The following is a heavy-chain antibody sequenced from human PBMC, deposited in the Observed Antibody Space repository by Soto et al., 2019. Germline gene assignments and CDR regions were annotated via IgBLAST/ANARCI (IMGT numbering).Heavy chain of an antibody. V-gene: IGHV1-8*01. Sequence: ASVKVSCKASGYTFTSYDINWVRQATGQGLEWMGWMNPNSGNTGYAQKFQGRVTMTRNTSISTAYMGLSSLRSEDTAVYYCARGKVVPAASKKKARYNWFDPWGQGTLVTVSS. CDR3: ARGKVVPAASKKKARYNWFDP. CDR2: MNPNSGNT. J-gene: IGHJ5*02. CDR1: GYTFTSYD. D-gene: IGHD2-2*01.